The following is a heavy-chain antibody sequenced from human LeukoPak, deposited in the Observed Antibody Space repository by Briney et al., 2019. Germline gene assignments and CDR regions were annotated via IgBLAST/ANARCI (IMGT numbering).Heavy chain of an antibody. CDR3: ARDRGSGYYFSLDY. Sequence: GGSLRLSCAASGFTVSSNYMNWVRQAPGKGLEWVSGIYSGGSTYYADSVKGRFTSSRDNSKNTLYLQMNSLSAEDTAVYYCARDRGSGYYFSLDYWGQGTLVTVSS. CDR2: IYSGGST. V-gene: IGHV3-53*01. D-gene: IGHD3-22*01. J-gene: IGHJ4*02. CDR1: GFTVSSNY.